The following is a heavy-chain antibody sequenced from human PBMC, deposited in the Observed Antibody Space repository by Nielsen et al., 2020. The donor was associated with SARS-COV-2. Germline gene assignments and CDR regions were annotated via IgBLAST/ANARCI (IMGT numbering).Heavy chain of an antibody. CDR2: ISAYNGNT. Sequence: ASVKVSCKASGGTFSSYAISWVRQAPGQGLEWMGWISAYNGNTNYAQKLQGRVTMTTDTSTSTAYMELRSLRSDDTALYYCAKDISGYYFEGFDYWGQGTLVTVSS. CDR1: GGTFSSYA. CDR3: AKDISGYYFEGFDY. J-gene: IGHJ4*02. D-gene: IGHD3-22*01. V-gene: IGHV1-18*01.